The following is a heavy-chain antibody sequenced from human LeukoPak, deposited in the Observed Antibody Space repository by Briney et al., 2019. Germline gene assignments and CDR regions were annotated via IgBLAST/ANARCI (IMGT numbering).Heavy chain of an antibody. V-gene: IGHV3-23*01. Sequence: GGSLRLSCAASGFTFSSYAMSWVRQAPGKGLEWVSAISGSGGSTYYADSVKGRFTISRDNYKNTLYLQMNGLRAEDTAVYYCAKNGAVADPSDYWGQGTLVTVSS. CDR3: AKNGAVADPSDY. CDR2: ISGSGGST. D-gene: IGHD6-19*01. CDR1: GFTFSSYA. J-gene: IGHJ4*02.